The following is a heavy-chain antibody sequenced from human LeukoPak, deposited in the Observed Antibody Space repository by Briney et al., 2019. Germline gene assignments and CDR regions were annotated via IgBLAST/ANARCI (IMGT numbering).Heavy chain of an antibody. CDR3: ASRECSSTSCYRSSDYYYYGMDV. J-gene: IGHJ6*02. D-gene: IGHD2-2*01. V-gene: IGHV1-69*04. CDR2: IIPILGIA. CDR1: GGTFSSYA. Sequence: GASVKVSCKASGGTFSSYAISWVRQAPGQGLEWMGRIIPILGIANYAQKFQGRVTITADKSTSTAYMELSSLRSEDTAVYYCASRECSSTSCYRSSDYYYYGMDVWGQGTAVTVSS.